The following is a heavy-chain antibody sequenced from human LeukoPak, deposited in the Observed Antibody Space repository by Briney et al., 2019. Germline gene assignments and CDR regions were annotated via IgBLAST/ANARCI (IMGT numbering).Heavy chain of an antibody. J-gene: IGHJ4*02. Sequence: GESLRISCKGSGYSFTSYWISWVRQMPGKGLEWMGRIDPSDSYTNYSPSFQGHVTISADKSIGTAYLQWNSLKASDTAMYYCATTLGHCTSTSCSLYYWGQGTLVTVSS. CDR2: IDPSDSYT. CDR3: ATTLGHCTSTSCSLYY. V-gene: IGHV5-10-1*01. CDR1: GYSFTSYW. D-gene: IGHD2-2*01.